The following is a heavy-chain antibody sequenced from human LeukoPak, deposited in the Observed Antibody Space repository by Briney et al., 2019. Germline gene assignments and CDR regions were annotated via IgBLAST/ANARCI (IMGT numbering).Heavy chain of an antibody. D-gene: IGHD2-2*01. Sequence: ASVNVSCKASGYIFTIYYMHWVRQAPGQGLEWMGIINPSGGSTTYAQKFQGRVTMTRDTSTSTVYMELSSLRSEDTAVYYCARGRQLLSPLDYWGQGTLVTVSS. CDR1: GYIFTIYY. J-gene: IGHJ4*02. V-gene: IGHV1-46*01. CDR2: INPSGGST. CDR3: ARGRQLLSPLDY.